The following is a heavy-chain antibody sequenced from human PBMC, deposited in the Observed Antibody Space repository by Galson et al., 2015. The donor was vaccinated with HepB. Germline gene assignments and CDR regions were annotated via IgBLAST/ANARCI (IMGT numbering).Heavy chain of an antibody. CDR3: ASLIY. CDR1: GFTFNTYA. CDR2: ISYNGNNK. Sequence: SLRLSCAASGFTFNTYAMYWVRQAPGKGLEWVAVISYNGNNKYYADSVKGRIIISTDYSENTLYLQMNSLRPEDTAVYYCASLIYWGQGTLVTVSS. V-gene: IGHV3-30*04. J-gene: IGHJ4*02.